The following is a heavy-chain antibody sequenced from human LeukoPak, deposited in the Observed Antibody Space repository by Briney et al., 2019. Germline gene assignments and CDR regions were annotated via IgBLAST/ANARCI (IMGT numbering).Heavy chain of an antibody. CDR1: GYTFTSYG. CDR3: ARSEPYYYYYGMDV. CDR2: INPNSGGT. V-gene: IGHV1-2*04. J-gene: IGHJ6*02. Sequence: ASVKVSCKASGYTFTSYGISWVRQAPGQGLEWMGWINPNSGGTNYAQKFQGWVTMTRDTSISAAYMELSRLRSDDTAVYYCARSEPYYYYYGMDVWGQGTTVTVSS.